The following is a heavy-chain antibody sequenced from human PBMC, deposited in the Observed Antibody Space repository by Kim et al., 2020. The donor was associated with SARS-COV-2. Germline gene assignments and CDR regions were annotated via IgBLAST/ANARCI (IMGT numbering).Heavy chain of an antibody. D-gene: IGHD6-13*01. CDR3: ARSIRGYWFDP. V-gene: IGHV4-39*01. J-gene: IGHJ5*02. Sequence: TDDNPALKSRVTKSVDTSKNQFSRKLSSVTAADTAVYYGARSIRGYWFDPWGQGTLVTVSS. CDR2: T.